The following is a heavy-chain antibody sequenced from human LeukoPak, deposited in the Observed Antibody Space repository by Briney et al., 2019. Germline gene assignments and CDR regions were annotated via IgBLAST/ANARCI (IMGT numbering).Heavy chain of an antibody. D-gene: IGHD2-2*02. CDR1: GFTFSSYS. CDR2: ISSSSSTI. J-gene: IGHJ4*02. Sequence: GGSLRLSCAASGFTFSSYSMNWVRQAPGKRLEWVSYISSSSSTIYYADSVKGRFTISRDNAKNSLYLQMNSLRAEDTAVYYCARGIYCSSTSCYRGDFDYWGQGTLVTVSS. V-gene: IGHV3-48*01. CDR3: ARGIYCSSTSCYRGDFDY.